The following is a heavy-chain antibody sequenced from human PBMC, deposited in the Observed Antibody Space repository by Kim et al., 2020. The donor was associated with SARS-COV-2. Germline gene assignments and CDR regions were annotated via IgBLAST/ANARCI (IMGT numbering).Heavy chain of an antibody. Sequence: GGSLRLSCAASGFTFSNAWMSWVRQALGKGLEWVGRIKSKTDGGTTDYAAPVKGRFTISRDDSKNTLYLQMNSLKTEDTAVYYCTTEYGDYGFDYYYYGMDVWGQGTTVTVSS. J-gene: IGHJ6*02. CDR3: TTEYGDYGFDYYYYGMDV. D-gene: IGHD4-17*01. V-gene: IGHV3-15*01. CDR1: GFTFSNAW. CDR2: IKSKTDGGTT.